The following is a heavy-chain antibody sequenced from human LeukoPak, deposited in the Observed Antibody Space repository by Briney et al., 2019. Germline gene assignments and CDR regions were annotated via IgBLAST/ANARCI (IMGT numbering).Heavy chain of an antibody. CDR1: EFTFSFYS. Sequence: GGSLRLSCAASEFTFSFYSMNWVRQAPGKGLEWVSSMSVSSGLIYYADSVKGRFTVSRDNAKNSLYLQMNSLRAEDTAVYYCAREFGGSASGAGYWGQGTLVTVSS. D-gene: IGHD3-10*01. CDR3: AREFGGSASGAGY. J-gene: IGHJ4*02. V-gene: IGHV3-21*01. CDR2: MSVSSGLI.